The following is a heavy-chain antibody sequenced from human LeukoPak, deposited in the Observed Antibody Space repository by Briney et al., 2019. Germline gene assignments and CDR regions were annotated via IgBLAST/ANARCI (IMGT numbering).Heavy chain of an antibody. CDR3: ARQAYCSGDSCFSFLDPFDI. J-gene: IGHJ3*02. V-gene: IGHV5-51*01. CDR2: IYPSDSDI. Sequence: GESLKISCKGSGYIFSAYWIGWVRHMSGRGLEWMGIIYPSDSDIKYNPSFQGHVTISADKSIDTAYLQWSSLEASDSAKYYCARQAYCSGDSCFSFLDPFDIWGQGTMVTVSS. D-gene: IGHD2-15*01. CDR1: GYIFSAYW.